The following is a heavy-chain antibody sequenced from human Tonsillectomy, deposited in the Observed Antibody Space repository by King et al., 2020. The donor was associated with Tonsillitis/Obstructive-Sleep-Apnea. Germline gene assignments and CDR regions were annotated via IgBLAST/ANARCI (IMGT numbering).Heavy chain of an antibody. Sequence: VQLQQWGAGLLKPSETLSLTCAVYGGSFSGYYWSWIRQPPGKGLEWIGEINHSGSTNYNPSLKSRVTISVDTAKNQISLKLSSVTAADTAVYYCVRRYCSSTSCYSGEYYFYYYMDVWGKGTTVTVSS. D-gene: IGHD2-2*01. CDR3: VRRYCSSTSCYSGEYYFYYYMDV. J-gene: IGHJ6*03. CDR1: GGSFSGYY. CDR2: INHSGST. V-gene: IGHV4-34*01.